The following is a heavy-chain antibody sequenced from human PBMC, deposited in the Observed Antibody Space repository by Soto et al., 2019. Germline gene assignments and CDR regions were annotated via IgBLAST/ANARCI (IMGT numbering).Heavy chain of an antibody. CDR1: GFTFSSYA. V-gene: IGHV3-23*01. Sequence: PGGSLRLSCAASGFTFSSYAMSWVRQAPGKGLEWVSAISGSGGSTYYADSVKGRFTISRDNSKNTLYLQMNSLRAEDTAVYYCAKDESWGSSSWSHFDYWGQGTLVTGSS. CDR2: ISGSGGST. CDR3: AKDESWGSSSWSHFDY. D-gene: IGHD6-13*01. J-gene: IGHJ4*02.